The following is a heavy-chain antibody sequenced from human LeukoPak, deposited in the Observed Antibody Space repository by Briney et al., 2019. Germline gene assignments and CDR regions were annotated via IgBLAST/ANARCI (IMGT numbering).Heavy chain of an antibody. Sequence: ASVKVSFKVSGYTLTDFSMHWVRQAPGKGLEWMGGFDPEDGETIYAQRFQGRVTMTEDTSTDTAYMELSSLRSEDTAVYYCATDLATAMVKDQSNKWGQGSLVTVSS. J-gene: IGHJ4*02. CDR3: ATDLATAMVKDQSNK. D-gene: IGHD5-18*01. CDR2: FDPEDGET. CDR1: GYTLTDFS. V-gene: IGHV1-24*01.